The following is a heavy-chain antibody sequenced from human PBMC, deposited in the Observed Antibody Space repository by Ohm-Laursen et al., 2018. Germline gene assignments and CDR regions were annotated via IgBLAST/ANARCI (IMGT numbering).Heavy chain of an antibody. Sequence: SLRLSCAASGFTFDDYAMHWVRQAPGKGLEWVSGISWNSGSIGYADSVKGRFTISRDNAKNSLFLEMNRLRVEDTGVYYCARDFRREYCSGGSCYNGLDVWGQGTTVTVSS. CDR1: GFTFDDYA. J-gene: IGHJ6*02. D-gene: IGHD2-15*01. CDR2: ISWNSGSI. CDR3: ARDFRREYCSGGSCYNGLDV. V-gene: IGHV3-9*01.